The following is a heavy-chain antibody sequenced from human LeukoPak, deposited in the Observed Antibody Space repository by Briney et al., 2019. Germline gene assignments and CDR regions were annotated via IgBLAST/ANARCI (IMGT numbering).Heavy chain of an antibody. D-gene: IGHD2-8*02. V-gene: IGHV3-23*01. Sequence: PGGSLRLSCAASGFTFSSYAMSWVRQAPGKGLEWVSATSGSGGSTYYADSVKGRFTISRDNSKNTLYLQMNSLRAEDTAVYYCAKVEPGRYYYYYYGMDVWGQGTTVTVSS. CDR3: AKVEPGRYYYYYYGMDV. CDR1: GFTFSSYA. CDR2: TSGSGGST. J-gene: IGHJ6*02.